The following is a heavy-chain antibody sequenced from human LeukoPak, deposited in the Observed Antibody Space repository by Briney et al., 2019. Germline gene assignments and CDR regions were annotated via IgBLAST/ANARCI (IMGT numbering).Heavy chain of an antibody. CDR2: IIPIFGTA. V-gene: IGHV1-69*13. CDR1: GGTFSSYA. J-gene: IGHJ6*03. D-gene: IGHD1-1*01. CDR3: ARDNQNWNDGYYYYYMDV. Sequence: GASVKVSCKASGGTFSSYAISWVRQAPGQGLEWMGGIIPIFGTANYAQKFQGRVTITADESTSTAYMELSSLRSEDTAVYYCARDNQNWNDGYYYYYMDVWGKGTTVTVSS.